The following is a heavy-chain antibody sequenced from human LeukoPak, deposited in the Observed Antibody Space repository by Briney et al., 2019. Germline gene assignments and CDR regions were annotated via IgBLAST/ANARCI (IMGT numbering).Heavy chain of an antibody. CDR3: ARLTYYDPAGFDP. J-gene: IGHJ5*02. CDR2: IHHSGNI. D-gene: IGHD3-3*01. V-gene: IGHV4-38-2*02. Sequence: PSETLSLTCTVSGEAINIGYQWGWIRQTPGKGLEWIGNIHHSGNIYYNPSLKSRVAISLDTSKNRFSLNLSSVAAADTAVYYCARLTYYDPAGFDPWGQGTLVTVSS. CDR1: GEAINIGYQ.